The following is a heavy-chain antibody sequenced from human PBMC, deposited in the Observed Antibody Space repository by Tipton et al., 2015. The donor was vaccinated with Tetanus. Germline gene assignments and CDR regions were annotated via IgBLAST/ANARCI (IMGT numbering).Heavy chain of an antibody. CDR2: IFHTGGA. CDR1: GYSIIVSHHS. D-gene: IGHD3-16*01. J-gene: IGHJ5*02. CDR3: ARVDDSVWGSPFDP. Sequence: TLSLTCSVSGYSIIVSHHSWAWIRQSPGKGLDWIGYIFHTGGADYNPSLKSRATISIDTSKNQFSLQLSSVTAADTAVYYCARVDDSVWGSPFDPWGQGVLVTVSS. V-gene: IGHV4-30-4*08.